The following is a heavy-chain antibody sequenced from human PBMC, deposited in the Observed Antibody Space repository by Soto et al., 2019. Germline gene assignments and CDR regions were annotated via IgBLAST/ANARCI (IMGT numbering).Heavy chain of an antibody. Sequence: GGSLRLSCAASGFTFSSYGTHWVRQAPGKGLEWVAVISYDGSNKYYADSVKGRFTISRDNSKNTLYLQMNSLRAEDTAVYYCAKDSVMDLYFDYWGQGTLVTVSS. CDR1: GFTFSSYG. CDR2: ISYDGSNK. D-gene: IGHD2-2*03. V-gene: IGHV3-30*18. CDR3: AKDSVMDLYFDY. J-gene: IGHJ4*02.